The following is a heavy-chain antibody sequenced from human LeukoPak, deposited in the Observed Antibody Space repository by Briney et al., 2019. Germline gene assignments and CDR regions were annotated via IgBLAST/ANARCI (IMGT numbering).Heavy chain of an antibody. V-gene: IGHV4-34*01. Sequence: SETLSLTCAVYGGSFSGYYWSWIRQPPGKGLEWIGSIYHSGSTYYNPSLKSRVTISVDTSKNQFSLKLSSVTAADTAVYYCARARPRSVYGGPFSFDYWGQGTLVTVSS. D-gene: IGHD5/OR15-5a*01. CDR3: ARARPRSVYGGPFSFDY. CDR2: IYHSGST. J-gene: IGHJ4*02. CDR1: GGSFSGYY.